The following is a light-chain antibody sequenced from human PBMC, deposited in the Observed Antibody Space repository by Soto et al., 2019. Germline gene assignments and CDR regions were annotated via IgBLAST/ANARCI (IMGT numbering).Light chain of an antibody. CDR3: TSFTNSYTWV. V-gene: IGLV2-14*01. J-gene: IGLJ3*02. CDR2: GVS. CDR1: SSDVGGYNY. Sequence: QSVLTQPASVSGSPGQSITISCTGTSSDVGGYNYVSWFQQHPGKVPKLIIYGVSHRPSGVSDRFSGSKSGSTASLTISGLQTEDEADYYCTSFTNSYTWVFGGGTKLTVL.